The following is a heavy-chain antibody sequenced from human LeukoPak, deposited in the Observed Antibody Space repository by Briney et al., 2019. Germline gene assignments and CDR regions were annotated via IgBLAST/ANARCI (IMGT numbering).Heavy chain of an antibody. Sequence: PGGSLRLSCAASGFTFSSYSMNWVRQAPGKGLEWVSSISSSSSYIYYADSVKGRFTISRDNAKNSLYLQMNSLRAEATAVYYCASGYSYGYNWFDPWGQGTLVTVSS. CDR2: ISSSSSYI. CDR3: ASGYSYGYNWFDP. CDR1: GFTFSSYS. D-gene: IGHD5-18*01. V-gene: IGHV3-21*01. J-gene: IGHJ5*02.